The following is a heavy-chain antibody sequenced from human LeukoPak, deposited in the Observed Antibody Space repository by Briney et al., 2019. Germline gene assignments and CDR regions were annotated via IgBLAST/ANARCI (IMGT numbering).Heavy chain of an antibody. D-gene: IGHD6-19*01. CDR1: GGSMSSYY. Sequence: NPSETLSLTCTVSGGSMSSYYWSWIRQPPGEGLEWIGYIYYSGSTNYNPSLQSRVTISVDTSKNQFSLKMTSVTAADTAVYYCARGSRGYSSGWYWFDPWGQGTLVTVSS. V-gene: IGHV4-59*01. J-gene: IGHJ5*02. CDR2: IYYSGST. CDR3: ARGSRGYSSGWYWFDP.